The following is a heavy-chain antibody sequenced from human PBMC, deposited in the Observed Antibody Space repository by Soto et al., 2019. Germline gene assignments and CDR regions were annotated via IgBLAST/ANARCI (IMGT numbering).Heavy chain of an antibody. CDR1: GYTFTSYG. D-gene: IGHD1-1*01. J-gene: IGHJ4*02. CDR3: ARGLNWNDVQYYFDY. V-gene: IGHV1-46*01. CDR2: INPSGGST. Sequence: GASVQVSCKASGYTFTSYGISWVRQAPGQGLERMGIINPSGGSTSYAQKFQGRVTMTRDTSTSTVYMELSSLRSEDTAVYYCARGLNWNDVQYYFDYWGQGTLVTVSS.